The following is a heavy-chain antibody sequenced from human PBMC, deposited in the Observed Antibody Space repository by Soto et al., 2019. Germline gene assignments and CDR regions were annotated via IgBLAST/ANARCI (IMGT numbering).Heavy chain of an antibody. Sequence: PGGSLRLSCAASGFTFSSYAMSWVRQAPGKGLEWVSAISGSGGSTYYADSVKGRFTVSRDNSKNTLYLQMNSLRAEDTAVYYWAKVRSYSSAIFYYYYYGMDVWGQGTTVTVSS. J-gene: IGHJ6*02. CDR1: GFTFSSYA. V-gene: IGHV3-23*01. CDR3: AKVRSYSSAIFYYYYYGMDV. D-gene: IGHD6-19*01. CDR2: ISGSGGST.